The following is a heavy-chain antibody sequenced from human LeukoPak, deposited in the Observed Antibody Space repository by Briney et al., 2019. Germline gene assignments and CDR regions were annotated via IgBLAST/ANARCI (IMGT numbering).Heavy chain of an antibody. J-gene: IGHJ6*03. Sequence: GGSLRLSCAASGFTFSYYSMNWVRQAPGKGLEWVSSISGSRSYIYYADSVKGRFTISRDNAKNALYLQMSSLRAEDTAVYYCARDQNYYSDYPGASYYYYYMDVWGKGTTVTVSS. D-gene: IGHD4-11*01. CDR3: ARDQNYYSDYPGASYYYYYMDV. V-gene: IGHV3-21*01. CDR2: ISGSRSYI. CDR1: GFTFSYYS.